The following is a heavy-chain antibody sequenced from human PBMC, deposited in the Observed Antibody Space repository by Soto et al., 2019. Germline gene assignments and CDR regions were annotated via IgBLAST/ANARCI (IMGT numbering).Heavy chain of an antibody. CDR1: GGTFSSCT. CDR2: IIPILGIA. V-gene: IGHV1-69*04. CDR3: AREYYYGSGSYYNRVY. J-gene: IGHJ4*02. D-gene: IGHD3-10*01. Sequence: VKVSCKASGGTFSSCTISWVRQAPGQGLEWMGRIIPILGIANYAQKFQGRVTITADKSTSTAYMVLSSLRSEDTAVYYCAREYYYGSGSYYNRVYWGQGTLVTVSS.